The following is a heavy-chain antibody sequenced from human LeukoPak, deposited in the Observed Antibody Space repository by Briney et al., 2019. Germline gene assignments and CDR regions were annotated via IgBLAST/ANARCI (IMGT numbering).Heavy chain of an antibody. CDR2: IYYSGST. CDR3: ARDYGGKFDS. V-gene: IGHV4-59*01. D-gene: IGHD4-23*01. J-gene: IGHJ4*02. CDR1: GGSISSYY. Sequence: SETLSLTCTVSGGSISSYYWGWIRQPPGKGLEWIGYIYYSGSTKYNPSLKSRLTISVDTSKNQFSLKLSSVTAADTAVYYCARDYGGKFDSWGQGTLVTVSS.